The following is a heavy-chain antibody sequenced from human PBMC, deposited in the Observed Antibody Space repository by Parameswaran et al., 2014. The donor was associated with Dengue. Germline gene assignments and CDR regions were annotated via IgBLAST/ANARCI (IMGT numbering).Heavy chain of an antibody. D-gene: IGHD3-10*01. CDR2: IYPGDSDT. J-gene: IGHJ5*02. V-gene: IGHV5-51*01. Sequence: VRQMPGKGLEWMGIIYPGDSDTRYSPSFQGQVTISADKSISTAYLQWSSLKASDTAMYYCARAMVRGVIPPGFDPWGQGTLVTVSS. CDR3: ARAMVRGVIPPGFDP.